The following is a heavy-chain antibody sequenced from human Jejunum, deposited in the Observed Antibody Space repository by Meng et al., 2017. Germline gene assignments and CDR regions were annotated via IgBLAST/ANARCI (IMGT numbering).Heavy chain of an antibody. J-gene: IGHJ5*02. CDR3: ARGADDPITVTLFDL. V-gene: IGHV1-2*06. CDR1: EYTFIKNY. CDR2: INPDTGVT. D-gene: IGHD1-14*01. Sequence: ASVKVSCKASEYTFIKNYIHWVRQAPGQGLEWMGRINPDTGVTDYLQKFQGRVTMTRDMSNSTAYMELTSLTSDDTAVYYCARGADDPITVTLFDLWGQGTLVTVSS.